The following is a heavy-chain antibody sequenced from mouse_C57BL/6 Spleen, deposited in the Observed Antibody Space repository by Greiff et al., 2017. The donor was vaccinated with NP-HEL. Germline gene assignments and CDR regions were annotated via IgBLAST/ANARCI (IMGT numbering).Heavy chain of an antibody. CDR1: GYTFTSYW. CDR3: AIVDGYSYAMDY. D-gene: IGHD2-3*01. J-gene: IGHJ4*01. V-gene: IGHV1-74*01. CDR2: IHPSASDT. Sequence: QVQLQQPGAELVKPGASVKVSCKASGYTFTSYWMHWVKQRPGQGLEWIGRIHPSASDTNYNQKFKGKATLTVDKSSSTAYMQLSSLTSEDSAVYYCAIVDGYSYAMDYWGQGTSVTVSS.